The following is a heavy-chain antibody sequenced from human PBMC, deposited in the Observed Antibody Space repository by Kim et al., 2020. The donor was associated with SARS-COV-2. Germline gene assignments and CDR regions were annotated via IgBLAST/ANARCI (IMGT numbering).Heavy chain of an antibody. CDR1: GFTFSSYS. V-gene: IGHV3-21*01. D-gene: IGHD5-12*01. CDR3: ARDRGRGWLQPDY. CDR2: ISSSSSYI. Sequence: GGSLRLSCAASGFTFSSYSMNWVRQAPGKGLEWVSSISSSSSYIYYADSVKGRFTISRDKGKNSLYLQMNSLRAEDTAVYYCARDRGRGWLQPDYWGQGTLVTVSS. J-gene: IGHJ4*02.